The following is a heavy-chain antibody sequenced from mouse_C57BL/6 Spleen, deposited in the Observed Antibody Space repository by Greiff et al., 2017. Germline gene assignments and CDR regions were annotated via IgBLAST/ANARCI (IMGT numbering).Heavy chain of an antibody. V-gene: IGHV1-61*01. D-gene: IGHD2-4*01. CDR2: IYPSDSET. CDR1: GYTFTSYW. J-gene: IGHJ2*01. CDR3: ARGKGDYDVFFDY. Sequence: VQLQQPGAELVRPGSSVKLSCQASGYTFTSYWMDWVKQRPGQGLEWIGNIYPSDSETHYNQKFKDKATLTVDKSSSTAYMQLSSLTSEDSAVYYCARGKGDYDVFFDYWGQGTTLTVSS.